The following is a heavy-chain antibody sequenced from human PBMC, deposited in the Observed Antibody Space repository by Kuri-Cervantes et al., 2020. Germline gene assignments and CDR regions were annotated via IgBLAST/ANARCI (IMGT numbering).Heavy chain of an antibody. CDR2: IWYDGNKK. V-gene: IGHV3-33*01. J-gene: IGHJ4*02. CDR3: ARGRLVIPAEYYLDY. Sequence: GGSLRLSCAASGFTFSSYGMHWVRQAPGKGLEWVAVIWYDGNKKYYADSVKGRFTISRDNSKNTLYLQMNSLRVEDTAVYYCARGRLVIPAEYYLDYWGQGTLVTVSS. CDR1: GFTFSSYG. D-gene: IGHD2-2*01.